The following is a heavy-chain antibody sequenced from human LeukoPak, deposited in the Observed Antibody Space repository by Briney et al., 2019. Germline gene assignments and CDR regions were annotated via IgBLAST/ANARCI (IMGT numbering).Heavy chain of an antibody. CDR3: AKDRLRVAGGFDY. CDR2: ISDSGGST. Sequence: PGGSLRLSCEVSGFTFSSYGMSWVRQAPGKGLEWVSSISDSGGSTYYADSVKGRFTISRDNSKNTLYVQMNSLRAEDTAVYYCAKDRLRVAGGFDYWGQGTLVTVSS. D-gene: IGHD3-10*01. V-gene: IGHV3-23*01. CDR1: GFTFSSYG. J-gene: IGHJ4*02.